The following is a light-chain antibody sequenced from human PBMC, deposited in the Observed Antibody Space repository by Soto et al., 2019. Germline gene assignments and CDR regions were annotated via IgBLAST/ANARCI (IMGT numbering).Light chain of an antibody. CDR3: QKYYAALIT. J-gene: IGKJ3*01. Sequence: DIQMTQSPSSLSASVGDRVTITCRASQGISNSLAWYQQKPGKVPKLLIYAASTLQSGVPSRFSGSGSGTYFTLTISSLQPEDVATYYCQKYYAALITFGPGTRVDIK. CDR1: QGISNS. V-gene: IGKV1-27*01. CDR2: AAS.